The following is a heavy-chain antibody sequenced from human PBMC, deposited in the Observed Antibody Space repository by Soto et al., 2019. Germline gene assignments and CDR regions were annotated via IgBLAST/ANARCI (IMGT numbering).Heavy chain of an antibody. CDR1: GGTFSSYA. CDR2: IVPIFGTA. Sequence: QVQLVQSGAEVKKPASSVNVSCKASGGTFSSYAISWVRQAPGQGLERMGGIVPIFGTANYAQKFQGRVTITADESTSTAYMELSSLRSEDTAVYYCAGESGGNSPFDYWGQGTLVTVSS. D-gene: IGHD4-4*01. V-gene: IGHV1-69*12. J-gene: IGHJ4*02. CDR3: AGESGGNSPFDY.